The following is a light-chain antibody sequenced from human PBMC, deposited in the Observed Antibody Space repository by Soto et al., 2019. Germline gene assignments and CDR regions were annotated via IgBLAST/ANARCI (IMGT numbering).Light chain of an antibody. CDR1: QSVSSTY. Sequence: EIVLTQSPGTLSLSPGERATLSCRASQSVSSTYLAWYQQRPGRAPRLLIYGASSRATGIPDRFIGSGSETDFTLTISRLEPEDFAVYYCQQYGSSPRTFGQGTKVEIK. CDR3: QQYGSSPRT. V-gene: IGKV3-20*01. J-gene: IGKJ1*01. CDR2: GAS.